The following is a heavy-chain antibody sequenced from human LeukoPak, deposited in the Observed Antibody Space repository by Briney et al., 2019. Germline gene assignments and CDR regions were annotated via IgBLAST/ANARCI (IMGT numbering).Heavy chain of an antibody. CDR1: GGSISSSNW. V-gene: IGHV4-4*02. D-gene: IGHD5-24*01. Sequence: PSGTLSLTCAVSGGSISSSNWWSWVRSPPGKGLEWIGEIYHSGSINYNPSLKSRVTISVDKSKNQFSLKLSSVTAADTAVYYCARDAGDGYNFPLDYWGQGTLVTVSS. CDR2: IYHSGSI. CDR3: ARDAGDGYNFPLDY. J-gene: IGHJ4*02.